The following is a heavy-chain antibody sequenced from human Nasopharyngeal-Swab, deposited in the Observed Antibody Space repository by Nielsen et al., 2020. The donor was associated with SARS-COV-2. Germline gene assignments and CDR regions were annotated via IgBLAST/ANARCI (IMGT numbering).Heavy chain of an antibody. CDR1: SYTFTSYG. Sequence: ASVKVSCKASSYTFTSYGISWVRQAPGQGLEWIGWIGVYKGETNYAQKFRDRITMTTDRSTSTAYMELRTLRSDDTAVYYCARDPEGDTDFDYWGQGTLVTVSS. D-gene: IGHD1-14*01. CDR2: IGVYKGET. CDR3: ARDPEGDTDFDY. J-gene: IGHJ4*02. V-gene: IGHV1-18*04.